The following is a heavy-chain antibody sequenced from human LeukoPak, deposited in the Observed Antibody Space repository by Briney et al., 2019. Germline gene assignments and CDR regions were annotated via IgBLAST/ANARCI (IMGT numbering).Heavy chain of an antibody. CDR3: AKGGYDYVEVAYFDF. V-gene: IGHV3-23*01. J-gene: IGHJ4*02. Sequence: GGSLRLSCAASGFSFNSYAMSWVRQAPGKGLEWVSIIIASSGSTFYADSVKGRFTISRDNSKNTLYLQMNSLRVEDTAVYYCAKGGYDYVEVAYFDFWGQGTLVTVSS. D-gene: IGHD5-12*01. CDR1: GFSFNSYA. CDR2: IIASSGST.